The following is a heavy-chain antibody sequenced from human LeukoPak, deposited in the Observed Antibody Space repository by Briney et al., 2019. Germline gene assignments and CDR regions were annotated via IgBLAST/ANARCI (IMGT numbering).Heavy chain of an antibody. J-gene: IGHJ5*02. V-gene: IGHV3-11*04. Sequence: PGGSLRLSCAASGFTFRDYYMSWVRQAPGKGLECVSYISSAGTTKIYADSVKGRFTISRDNAKNSLYLQMNSLRAEDTAVYYCARDYWFDPWGHGTLVTVSS. CDR2: ISSAGTTK. CDR1: GFTFRDYY. CDR3: ARDYWFDP.